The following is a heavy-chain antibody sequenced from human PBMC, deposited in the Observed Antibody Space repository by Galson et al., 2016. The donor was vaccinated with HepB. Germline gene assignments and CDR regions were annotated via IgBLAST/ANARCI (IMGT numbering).Heavy chain of an antibody. Sequence: QSGAEVIKPGESLKISCQASGYSFPPYWIGWVRHVPGKGLEWLGVIYPGDSNTRYNPSFHGQVTNSADKSTSTAYVQWSTLMASDTAMYYSARHRLHSYGKGDFDYWGQGTLVTVSS. CDR3: ARHRLHSYGKGDFDY. CDR1: GYSFPPYW. J-gene: IGHJ4*02. D-gene: IGHD5-18*01. CDR2: IYPGDSNT. V-gene: IGHV5-51*01.